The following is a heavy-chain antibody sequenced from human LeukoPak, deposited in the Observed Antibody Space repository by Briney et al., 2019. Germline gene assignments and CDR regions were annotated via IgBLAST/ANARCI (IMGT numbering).Heavy chain of an antibody. V-gene: IGHV3-23*01. CDR3: AKENHGIVGATTLIDY. J-gene: IGHJ4*02. D-gene: IGHD1-26*01. CDR2: ISASGGNT. Sequence: GGSLRLSCAASGFTFSSYAMSWVRQAPGKGLEWVSVISASGGNTYYADSVKGRFTISRDNSKNTLYLQMNSLRAEDTAVYYCAKENHGIVGATTLIDYWGQGTLVTISS. CDR1: GFTFSSYA.